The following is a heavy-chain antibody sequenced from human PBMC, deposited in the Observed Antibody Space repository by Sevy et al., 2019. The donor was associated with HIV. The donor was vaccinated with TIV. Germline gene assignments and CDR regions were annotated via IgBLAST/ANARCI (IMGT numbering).Heavy chain of an antibody. Sequence: GGSLRLSCEASGFTVSGNYMAWVRLAPGKGLEWVSLLDSGGSTYYADSVKGRFTISRDNAKNTLYPQMNPLRAEDTAVDFCARDRYYDASGYYYYYYGMDVWGQGTTVTVSS. J-gene: IGHJ6*02. V-gene: IGHV3-66*01. CDR3: ARDRYYDASGYYYYYYGMDV. D-gene: IGHD3-22*01. CDR2: LDSGGST. CDR1: GFTVSGNY.